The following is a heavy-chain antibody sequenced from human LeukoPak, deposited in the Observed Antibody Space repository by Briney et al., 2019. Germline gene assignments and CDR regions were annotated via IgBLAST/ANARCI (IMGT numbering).Heavy chain of an antibody. J-gene: IGHJ4*02. CDR2: ISPSGDIT. CDR3: AKDRAWLQFWS. D-gene: IGHD5-18*01. V-gene: IGHV3-23*01. Sequence: GGSLRLSCAASGFTFSNYWMTWVRQAPGKWLEWVSGISPSGDITYYADSVKGRFTISRDNSKNTVYLQVNSLRAEDTAVFYCAKDRAWLQFWSWGQGTLVTVSS. CDR1: GFTFSNYW.